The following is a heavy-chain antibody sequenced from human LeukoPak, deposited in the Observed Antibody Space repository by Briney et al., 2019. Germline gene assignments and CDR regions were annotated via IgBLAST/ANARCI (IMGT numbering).Heavy chain of an antibody. CDR3: ARDQSPGGDYGTYIGY. CDR2: INPSGGST. Sequence: ASVKVSCKASGYTFTSYYMHWVRQAPGQGLEWMRIINPSGGSTSYAQKFQGRVTMTRDTSTSTVYMELSSLRSEDTAVYYCARDQSPGGDYGTYIGYWGQGTLVTVSS. CDR1: GYTFTSYY. J-gene: IGHJ4*02. D-gene: IGHD4-17*01. V-gene: IGHV1-46*01.